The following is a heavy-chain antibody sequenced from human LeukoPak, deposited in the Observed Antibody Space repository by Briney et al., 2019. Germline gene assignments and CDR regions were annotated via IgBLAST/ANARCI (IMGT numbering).Heavy chain of an antibody. J-gene: IGHJ5*02. Sequence: GGSLRLSCVASGLILSNNGMSWVRQAPGKGLEWVSAIVGGGDSTNYADSVKGRFTISGDNSKNTLSLQMDSLRVEDTAVYYCARHHGYYDSVGYPWGQGTLVTVSS. V-gene: IGHV3-23*01. CDR3: ARHHGYYDSVGYP. CDR1: GLILSNNG. D-gene: IGHD3-22*01. CDR2: IVGGGDST.